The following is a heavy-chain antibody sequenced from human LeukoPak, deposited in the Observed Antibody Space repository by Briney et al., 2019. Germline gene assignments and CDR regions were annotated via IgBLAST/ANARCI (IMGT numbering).Heavy chain of an antibody. CDR3: ARDRGSDGSDQLDP. V-gene: IGHV4-4*07. CDR1: GVSISTYH. Sequence: SETLSLTCTVSGVSISTYHWTWIRQPAGKGLEWIGRISGSGSTIYNPSLKSRVTMSLDMSNNHFSLKMGSVTAADTAVYYCARDRGSDGSDQLDPWGQGILVIVSS. CDR2: ISGSGST. J-gene: IGHJ5*02. D-gene: IGHD3-10*01.